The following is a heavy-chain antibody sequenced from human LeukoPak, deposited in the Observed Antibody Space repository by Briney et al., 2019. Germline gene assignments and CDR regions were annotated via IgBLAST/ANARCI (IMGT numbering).Heavy chain of an antibody. Sequence: PGGSLRLSCAASGFTFDDYAMHWVRQAPGKGLEWVSGISWNSGSIGYADSVKGRFTISRDSSKNTLYLQMNSLRAEDTAVYYCAEGSTPKYYFDYWGQGTLVTVSS. CDR2: ISWNSGSI. V-gene: IGHV3-9*01. CDR3: AEGSTPKYYFDY. J-gene: IGHJ4*02. CDR1: GFTFDDYA.